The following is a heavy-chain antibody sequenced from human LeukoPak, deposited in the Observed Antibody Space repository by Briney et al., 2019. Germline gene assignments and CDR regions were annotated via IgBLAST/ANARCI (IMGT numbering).Heavy chain of an antibody. V-gene: IGHV3-30*18. Sequence: PGGSLRLSCAASGFTFSTYAMSWVRQAPGKGLEWVAAISFDGSYKYYGDSVKGRLTISRDNSKNTLYLQMNSLRAEDTAVYYCAKRGLVEAVAAGRYGGFDYWGQGTLVTVSS. CDR3: AKRGLVEAVAAGRYGGFDY. CDR2: ISFDGSYK. CDR1: GFTFSTYA. D-gene: IGHD6-19*01. J-gene: IGHJ4*02.